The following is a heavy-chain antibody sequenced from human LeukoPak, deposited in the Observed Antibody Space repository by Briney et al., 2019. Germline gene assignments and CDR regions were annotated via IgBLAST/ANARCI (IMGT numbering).Heavy chain of an antibody. CDR1: GGSFSGYY. D-gene: IGHD3-10*01. CDR3: ARHPGDWFDP. CDR2: IYYSGST. Sequence: SETLSLTCAAYGGSFSGYYWSWIRQPPGKGLEWIGYIYYSGSTNYNPSLKSRVTISVDTSKNQFSLKLSSVTAADTAVYYCARHPGDWFDPWGQGTLVTVSS. V-gene: IGHV4-59*08. J-gene: IGHJ5*02.